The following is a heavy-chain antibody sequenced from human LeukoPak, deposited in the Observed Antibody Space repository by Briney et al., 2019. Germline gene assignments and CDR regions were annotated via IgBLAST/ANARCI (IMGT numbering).Heavy chain of an antibody. D-gene: IGHD3-9*01. CDR1: GYTFTSYG. Sequence: RASVKVSCKASGYTFTSYGISWVRQAPGQGLEWMGWINPNSGGTNYAQKFQGRVTMTRDTSISTAYMELSRLRSDDTAVYYCAREFHDILTGWGQGTLVTVSS. CDR2: INPNSGGT. J-gene: IGHJ4*02. CDR3: AREFHDILTG. V-gene: IGHV1-2*02.